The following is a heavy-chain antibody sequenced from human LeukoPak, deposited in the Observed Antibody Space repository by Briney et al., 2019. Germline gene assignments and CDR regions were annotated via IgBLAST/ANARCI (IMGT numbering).Heavy chain of an antibody. CDR3: ASEAFCAGGSCNVQRVAS. CDR2: IDTNTGAT. J-gene: IGHJ4*02. Sequence: ASVKVSCKASGYTFTAYYIHWVRQAPGQGLEWMGWIDTNTGATKYAQKFQGRVTITRDTSTGTAYMEVSSLISGDTALYYCASEAFCAGGSCNVQRVASWGPGTLVTVSS. V-gene: IGHV1-2*02. CDR1: GYTFTAYY. D-gene: IGHD2-8*02.